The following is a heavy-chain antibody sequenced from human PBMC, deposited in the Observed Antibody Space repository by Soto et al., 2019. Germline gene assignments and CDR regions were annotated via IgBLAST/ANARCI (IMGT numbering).Heavy chain of an antibody. CDR1: GGSISSSSYY. Sequence: SETLSLTCTVSGGSISSSSYYWGWIRQPPGKGLEWIGSIYYSGSTYYNPSLKSRVTISVDTSKNQFSLKLSSVTAADTAVYYCARGVMEWLLPNYYFDYWGQGTLVTVSS. CDR3: ARGVMEWLLPNYYFDY. J-gene: IGHJ4*02. D-gene: IGHD3-3*01. CDR2: IYYSGST. V-gene: IGHV4-39*01.